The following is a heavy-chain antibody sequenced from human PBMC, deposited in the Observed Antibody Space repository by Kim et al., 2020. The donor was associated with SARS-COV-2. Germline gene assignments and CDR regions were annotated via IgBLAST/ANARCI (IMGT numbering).Heavy chain of an antibody. CDR2: ISWNSGSI. J-gene: IGHJ4*02. V-gene: IGHV3-9*01. CDR1: GFTFDDYA. CDR3: AKDISYDYGGSAPDY. Sequence: GGSLRLSCAASGFTFDDYAMHWVRQAPGKGLEWVSGISWNSGSIGYADSVKGRFTISRDNAKNSLYLQMNSLRAEDTALYYCAKDISYDYGGSAPDYWGQGTLVTVSS. D-gene: IGHD4-17*01.